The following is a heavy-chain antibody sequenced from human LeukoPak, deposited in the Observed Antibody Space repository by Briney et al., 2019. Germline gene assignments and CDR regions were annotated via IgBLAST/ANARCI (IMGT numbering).Heavy chain of an antibody. CDR2: IYYSGST. CDR3: ARDLGFGSSIRGGFDY. J-gene: IGHJ4*02. Sequence: SETLSLTCTVSGGSISGSSYYWGWIRQPPGKGLEWIGSIYYSGSTYYNPSLKSRVTISVDTSKNQFSLKLNSVTATDTAVYYCARDLGFGSSIRGGFDYWGQETLVTVSS. CDR1: GGSISGSSYY. D-gene: IGHD3-10*01. V-gene: IGHV4-39*02.